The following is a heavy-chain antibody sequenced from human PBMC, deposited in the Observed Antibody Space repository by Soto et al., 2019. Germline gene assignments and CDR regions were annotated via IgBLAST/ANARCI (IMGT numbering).Heavy chain of an antibody. CDR2: INPSGGST. CDR1: GYTFTSYY. V-gene: IGHV1-46*01. D-gene: IGHD3-10*01. CDR3: AYMVRGPDNPNWFDP. J-gene: IGHJ5*02. Sequence: ASVKVSCKASGYTFTSYYMHWVRQAPGQGLEWMGIINPSGGSTSYAQKFQGRVTMTRDTSTSTVYMELSSLRSEDTAVYYCAYMVRGPDNPNWFDPWGQGTLVTVSS.